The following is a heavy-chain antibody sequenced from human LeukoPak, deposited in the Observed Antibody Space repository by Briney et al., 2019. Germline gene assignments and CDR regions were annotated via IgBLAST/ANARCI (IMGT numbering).Heavy chain of an antibody. Sequence: SGGSLRLSCAASGFTFSSYSMNWVRQAPGKGLEWVSSISSSSSYIYYADSVKGRFTISRDNSKNTLYLQMNSLRAEDTAVYYCAKVPVTKSLSYYYGMDVWGQGTTVTVSS. CDR2: ISSSSSYI. CDR1: GFTFSSYS. D-gene: IGHD4-17*01. CDR3: AKVPVTKSLSYYYGMDV. J-gene: IGHJ6*02. V-gene: IGHV3-21*04.